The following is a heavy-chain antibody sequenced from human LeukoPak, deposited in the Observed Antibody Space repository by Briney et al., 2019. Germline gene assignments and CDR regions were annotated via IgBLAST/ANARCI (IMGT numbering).Heavy chain of an antibody. CDR3: ARDMSTAVTPISYAFDV. CDR2: INPNGGRT. Sequence: ASVKVSCKASENTFTNYYMHWVRQAPGQGLEWLGVINPNGGRTAYAQNFQGRVSMTRDTSTTTVYMELSSLRSDDTAVYYCARDMSTAVTPISYAFDVWGQGTMVTVSS. D-gene: IGHD4-23*01. CDR1: ENTFTNYY. V-gene: IGHV1-46*01. J-gene: IGHJ3*01.